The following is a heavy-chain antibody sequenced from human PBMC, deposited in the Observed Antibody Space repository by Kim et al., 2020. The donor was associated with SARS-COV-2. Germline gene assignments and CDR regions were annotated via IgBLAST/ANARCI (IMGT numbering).Heavy chain of an antibody. CDR1: GFTFSSYG. V-gene: IGHV3-30*18. CDR2: ISYDGSNK. Sequence: GGSLRLSCAASGFTFSSYGMHWVRQAPGKGLEWVAVISYDGSNKYYADSVKGRFTISRDNSKNTLYLQMNSLRAEDTAVYYCAKDMVRGVIKYYFDYWGQGPLVTVSS. D-gene: IGHD3-10*01. J-gene: IGHJ4*02. CDR3: AKDMVRGVIKYYFDY.